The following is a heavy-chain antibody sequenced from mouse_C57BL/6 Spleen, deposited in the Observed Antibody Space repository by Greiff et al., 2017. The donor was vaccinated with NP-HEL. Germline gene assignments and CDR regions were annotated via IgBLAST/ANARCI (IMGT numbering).Heavy chain of an antibody. Sequence: EVQLQQSGPELVKPGASVKISCKASGYSFTDYNMNWVKQSNGKSLEWIGVINPNYGTTSYNQKFKGKATLTVDQSSSTAYMQLNSLTSEDSAVYYCARRGTITTVVDSYWYFDVWGTGTTVTVSS. CDR1: GYSFTDYN. CDR2: INPNYGTT. D-gene: IGHD1-1*01. CDR3: ARRGTITTVVDSYWYFDV. J-gene: IGHJ1*03. V-gene: IGHV1-39*01.